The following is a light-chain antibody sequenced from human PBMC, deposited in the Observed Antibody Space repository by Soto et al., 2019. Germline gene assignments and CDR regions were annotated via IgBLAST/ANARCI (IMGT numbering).Light chain of an antibody. J-gene: IGLJ1*01. Sequence: QSALTQPASVSGSPGQSITISCTGGSGDVGGHNFVSWYQQHPGKAPKLMIYEVSNRPSGVSNRFSGSKSGNTASLTISGLQAEDEADYYCSSYTSSSTLGFGTGTKLTVL. CDR2: EVS. V-gene: IGLV2-14*01. CDR1: SGDVGGHNF. CDR3: SSYTSSSTLG.